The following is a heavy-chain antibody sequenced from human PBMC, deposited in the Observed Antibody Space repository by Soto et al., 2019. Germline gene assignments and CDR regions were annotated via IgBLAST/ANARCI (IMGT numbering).Heavy chain of an antibody. CDR1: GFTFSSYS. D-gene: IGHD6-19*01. J-gene: IGHJ6*02. Sequence: GGSLRLSCAASGFTFSSYSMNWVRQAPGKGLEWVSYISSSSSTIYYADSVKGRFTISRDNAKNSLYLQMNSLRDEDTAVYYCARDLGIAVADRTYYYYGMDVWGQGTTVTVSS. CDR2: ISSSSSTI. CDR3: ARDLGIAVADRTYYYYGMDV. V-gene: IGHV3-48*02.